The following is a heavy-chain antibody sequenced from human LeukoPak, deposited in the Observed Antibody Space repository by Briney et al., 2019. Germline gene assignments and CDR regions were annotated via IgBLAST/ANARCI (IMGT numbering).Heavy chain of an antibody. Sequence: GGSLRLSCAASGFTFSSYEMNWVRQAPGKGLEWVSYISSSGSTIYYADSVKGRFTISRDNAKNSLYLQMNSLRAEDTAVYYCAREPGRDYYDSGGYYFFDYWGQGSLVTVSS. CDR3: AREPGRDYYDSGGYYFFDY. CDR2: ISSSGSTI. D-gene: IGHD3-22*01. CDR1: GFTFSSYE. J-gene: IGHJ4*02. V-gene: IGHV3-48*03.